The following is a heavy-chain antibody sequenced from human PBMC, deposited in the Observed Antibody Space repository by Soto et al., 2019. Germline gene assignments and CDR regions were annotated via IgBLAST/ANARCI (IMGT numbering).Heavy chain of an antibody. CDR1: GFTFSSYW. J-gene: IGHJ4*02. CDR2: IKSDGSST. V-gene: IGHV3-74*01. Sequence: GGSLRLSCAASGFTFSSYWMHWVRQAPGKGLVWVSRIKSDGSSTNYADSVRGRFTISRDNSKNTLYLQMNSLRAEDTAVYYCARERGSWYDFWSGYLDYWGQGTLVTVSS. D-gene: IGHD3-3*01. CDR3: ARERGSWYDFWSGYLDY.